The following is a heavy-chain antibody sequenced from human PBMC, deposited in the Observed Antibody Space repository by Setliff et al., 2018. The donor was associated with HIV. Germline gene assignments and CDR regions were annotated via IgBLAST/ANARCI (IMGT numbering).Heavy chain of an antibody. CDR2: IYTSGSA. CDR1: GGSINLYY. J-gene: IGHJ2*01. D-gene: IGHD4-17*01. CDR3: ARENYGDYEDRYFDL. Sequence: SETLSLTCTVSGGSINLYYWSWVRQPAGKGLQWIRRIYTSGSANYTPSLKSRVAMSIDTSKYQISLRLSSVTAADTAVYYCARENYGDYEDRYFDLWGRGTLVTVSS. V-gene: IGHV4-4*07.